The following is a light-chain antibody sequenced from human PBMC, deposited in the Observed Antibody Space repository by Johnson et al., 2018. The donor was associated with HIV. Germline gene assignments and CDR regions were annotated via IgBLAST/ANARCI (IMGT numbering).Light chain of an antibody. V-gene: IGLV1-51*02. Sequence: QSVLTQSPSVSAAPGQKVTISFSGSSSNIGNNYVSWYQQLPGTAPKLLIYENNKRPSGIPDRFSGSKSGTSATLGITGLQTGDEADYYCGTWDSSLSSYVFGTGTKVTVL. J-gene: IGLJ1*01. CDR1: SSNIGNNY. CDR2: ENN. CDR3: GTWDSSLSSYV.